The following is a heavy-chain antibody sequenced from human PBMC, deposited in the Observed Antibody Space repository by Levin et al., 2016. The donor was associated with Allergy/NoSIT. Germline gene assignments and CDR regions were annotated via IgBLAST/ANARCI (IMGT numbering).Heavy chain of an antibody. Sequence: GSLRLSCAASGFTFSSYWMSWVRQAPGKGLEWVANIKQDGSEKYYVDSVKGRFTISRDNAKNSLYLQMNSLRAEDTAVYYCAGGGAVPAARPHWFDPWGQGTLVTVSS. CDR1: GFTFSSYW. J-gene: IGHJ5*02. CDR3: AGGGAVPAARPHWFDP. CDR2: IKQDGSEK. D-gene: IGHD2-2*01. V-gene: IGHV3-7*04.